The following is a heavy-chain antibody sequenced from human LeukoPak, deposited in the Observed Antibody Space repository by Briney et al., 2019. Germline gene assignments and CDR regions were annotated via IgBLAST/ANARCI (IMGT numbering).Heavy chain of an antibody. CDR3: ARHAKSGTNWLTRFDS. J-gene: IGHJ4*02. D-gene: IGHD7-27*01. CDR2: AYSSGSA. V-gene: IGHV4-39*01. Sequence: SETLSLTCTVSGGSISSRIYYWGWIRQTPGKGFEWIGSAYSSGSANYSPSLKSRVTISVDSSKNQFSLRLITVTATDTAVYYCARHAKSGTNWLTRFDSWGQGTLVTVSS. CDR1: GGSISSRIYY.